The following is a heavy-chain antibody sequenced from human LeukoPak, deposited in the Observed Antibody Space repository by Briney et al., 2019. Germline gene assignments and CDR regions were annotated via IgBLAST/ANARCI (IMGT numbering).Heavy chain of an antibody. CDR1: GFTFSSYS. J-gene: IGHJ4*02. CDR3: ARDVEMATIGVFDY. CDR2: ISGSSSYI. D-gene: IGHD5-24*01. V-gene: IGHV3-21*01. Sequence: GGSLRLSCAASGFTFSSYSMNWVRQAPGKGLEWVSSISGSSSYIYYADSVKGRFTISRDNAKNSLYLQMNSLRAEDTAVYYCARDVEMATIGVFDYWGQGTLVTVSS.